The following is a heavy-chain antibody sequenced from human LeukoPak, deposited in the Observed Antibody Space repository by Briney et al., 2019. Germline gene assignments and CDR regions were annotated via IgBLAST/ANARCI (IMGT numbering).Heavy chain of an antibody. D-gene: IGHD2-2*01. Sequence: SETLSLTCTVSGGSISSYYWSWIRQPPGKGLVWIGYIYYSGSTNYNPSLKSRVTISVDTSKNQFSLKLSSVTAADTAVYYCARSRTMPDTHKSAFDIWGQGTMVTVSS. V-gene: IGHV4-59*08. CDR2: IYYSGST. CDR1: GGSISSYY. J-gene: IGHJ3*02. CDR3: ARSRTMPDTHKSAFDI.